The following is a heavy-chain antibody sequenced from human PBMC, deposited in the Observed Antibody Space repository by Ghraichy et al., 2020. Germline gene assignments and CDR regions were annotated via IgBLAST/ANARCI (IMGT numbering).Heavy chain of an antibody. CDR3: ARGGRGGYYYSEYFQH. J-gene: IGHJ1*01. Sequence: SETLSLTCAVSGGSISSGGYSWSWIRQPPGKGLEWIGYIYHSGSTYYNPSLKSRVTISVDRSKNQFSLKLSSVTAADTAVYYCARGGRGGYYYSEYFQHWGQGTLVTVSS. V-gene: IGHV4-30-2*01. D-gene: IGHD3-22*01. CDR2: IYHSGST. CDR1: GGSISSGGYS.